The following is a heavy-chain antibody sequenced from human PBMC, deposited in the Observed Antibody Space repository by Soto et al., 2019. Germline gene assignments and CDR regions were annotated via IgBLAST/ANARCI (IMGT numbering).Heavy chain of an antibody. CDR3: ARVQSPTYGSGSIVTD. D-gene: IGHD3-10*01. J-gene: IGHJ4*02. Sequence: QVQLQESGPGLVKLSETLSLTCTVSGGSISSYYWSWIRQPPGKGLEWIGYIYYSGSTNYNPSLKSRVTISVDTSKNQFSLKLSSVTAADTAVYYCARVQSPTYGSGSIVTDWGQGTLVTVSS. CDR1: GGSISSYY. CDR2: IYYSGST. V-gene: IGHV4-59*01.